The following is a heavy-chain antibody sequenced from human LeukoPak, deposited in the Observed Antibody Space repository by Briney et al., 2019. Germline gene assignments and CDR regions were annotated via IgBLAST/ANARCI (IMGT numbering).Heavy chain of an antibody. Sequence: SVKVSCKASGGTFSSYAISWVRQAPGQGLEWMGGIIPIFGTANYAQKFQGRVTITADESTRTAYMELSSLRSEDTAVYYCARPLSLPLWFGELPRDYYGMDVWGQGTTVTVSS. CDR2: IIPIFGTA. CDR3: ARPLSLPLWFGELPRDYYGMDV. D-gene: IGHD3-10*01. CDR1: GGTFSSYA. V-gene: IGHV1-69*13. J-gene: IGHJ6*02.